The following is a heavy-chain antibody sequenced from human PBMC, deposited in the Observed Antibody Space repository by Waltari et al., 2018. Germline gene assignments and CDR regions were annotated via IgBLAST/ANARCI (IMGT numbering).Heavy chain of an antibody. CDR2: IYSGGST. Sequence: EVQLVESGGGLVQPGGSLRLSCAASGFTFSSYAMSWVRQAPGKGLEWVSVIYSGGSTYYADSVKGRFTISRDNSKNTLYLQMNSLRAEDTAVYYCAKVWSEVGIAARFDYWGQGTLVTVSS. CDR1: GFTFSSYA. D-gene: IGHD6-6*01. J-gene: IGHJ4*02. V-gene: IGHV3-23*03. CDR3: AKVWSEVGIAARFDY.